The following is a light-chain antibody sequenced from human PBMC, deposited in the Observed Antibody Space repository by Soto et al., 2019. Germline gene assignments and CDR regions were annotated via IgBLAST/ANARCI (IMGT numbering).Light chain of an antibody. CDR2: EVT. Sequence: QSVLTQPPSASGSPGQSVTISCTGTSSDVGGYNYVSWYQQHPGKAPKLMIYEVTKRPSGVPDRFSGSKSDNTASLTVSGLQAEDEADYYCSSYARNNNLTVFGTGTKVTVL. J-gene: IGLJ1*01. V-gene: IGLV2-8*01. CDR3: SSYARNNNLTV. CDR1: SSDVGGYNY.